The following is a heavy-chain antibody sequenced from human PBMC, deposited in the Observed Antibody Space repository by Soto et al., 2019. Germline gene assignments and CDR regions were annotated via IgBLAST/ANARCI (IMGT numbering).Heavy chain of an antibody. J-gene: IGHJ4*02. CDR2: IFYSGRT. CDR3: ARTRSGDGSGSYPYFDY. D-gene: IGHD3-10*01. V-gene: IGHV4-59*01. Sequence: WTWLRQPPGKGLEWIGHIFYSGRTKYNPSLKSRVTMSIDTSKNQFSLRVTSVTAADTAVYYCARTRSGDGSGSYPYFDYWGQGTLVTVSS.